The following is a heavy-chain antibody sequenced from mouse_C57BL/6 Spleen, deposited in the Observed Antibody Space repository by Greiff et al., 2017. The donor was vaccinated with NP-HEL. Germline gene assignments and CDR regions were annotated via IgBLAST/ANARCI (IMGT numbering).Heavy chain of an antibody. Sequence: QVQLQQPGAELVKPGASVKMSCKASGYTFTSYWITWVKQRPGQGLEWIGDIYPGSGSTNYNEKFKSKATLTVDTSSSTAYMQLSSLTSEDSAVYYCARGGFITTPNWYFDVWGTGTTVTVSS. V-gene: IGHV1-55*01. J-gene: IGHJ1*03. CDR3: ARGGFITTPNWYFDV. CDR1: GYTFTSYW. D-gene: IGHD1-1*01. CDR2: IYPGSGST.